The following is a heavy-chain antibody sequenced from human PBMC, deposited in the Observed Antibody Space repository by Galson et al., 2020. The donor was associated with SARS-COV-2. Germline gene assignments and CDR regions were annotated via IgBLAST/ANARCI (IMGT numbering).Heavy chain of an antibody. CDR1: GDSVSSRLYY. J-gene: IGHJ4*02. D-gene: IGHD3-16*01. CDR2: IYYSGTS. V-gene: IGHV4-31*03. CDR3: ARDDGGPFDY. Sequence: SETLSLTCTVSGDSVSSRLYYWSWIRQHPEKGLEWIGFIYYSGTSYYNPSLKNRLSISIDTSKNQFSLNLSSVTTADTAFYYCARDDGGPFDYWGQGILVTVSS.